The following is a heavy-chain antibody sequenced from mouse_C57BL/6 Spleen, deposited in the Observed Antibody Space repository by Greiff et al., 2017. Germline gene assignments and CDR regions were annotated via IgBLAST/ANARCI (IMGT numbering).Heavy chain of an antibody. CDR2: INYDGSST. D-gene: IGHD3-2*02. CDR3: ARDRSSGFDY. Sequence: EVQLVESEGGLVQPGSSMKLSCTASGFTFSDYYMAWVRQVPEKGLEWVANINYDGSSTYYLDSLKSRFIISRDNAKNILYLQMSSLKSEDTATYYCARDRSSGFDYWGQGTTLTVSS. V-gene: IGHV5-16*01. CDR1: GFTFSDYY. J-gene: IGHJ2*01.